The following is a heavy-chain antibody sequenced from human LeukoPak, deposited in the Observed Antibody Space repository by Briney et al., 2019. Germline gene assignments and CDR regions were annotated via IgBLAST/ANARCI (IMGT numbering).Heavy chain of an antibody. CDR2: IIPIFGTA. CDR1: GGTFSSYA. D-gene: IGHD3-22*01. V-gene: IGHV1-69*13. J-gene: IGHJ4*02. Sequence: ASVKVSCKASGGTFSSYAISWVRQAPGQGLGWMGGIIPIFGTANYAQKFQGRVTITADESTSTAYMELSSLRSEDTAVYYCARGSSDYYDSSGPFDYWGQGTLVTVSS. CDR3: ARGSSDYYDSSGPFDY.